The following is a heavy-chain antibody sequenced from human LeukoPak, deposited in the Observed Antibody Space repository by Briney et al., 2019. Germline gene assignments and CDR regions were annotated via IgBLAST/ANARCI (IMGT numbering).Heavy chain of an antibody. Sequence: GESLKISCKGSGYSFTNYWVAWVRQMPGKGLEWMGIIYPGDFDTRYSPSFQGQVTVSVDKSISTAYLQWNSLKASDTAMYYCARRRFCSDTSGYGGDLDYWGQEPLLP. CDR2: IYPGDFDT. V-gene: IGHV5-51*01. CDR1: GYSFTNYW. D-gene: IGHD2-2*01. CDR3: ARRRFCSDTSGYGGDLDY. J-gene: IGHJ4*01.